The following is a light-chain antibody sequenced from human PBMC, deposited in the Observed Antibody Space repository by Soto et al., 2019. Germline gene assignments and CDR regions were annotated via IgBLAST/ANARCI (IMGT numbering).Light chain of an antibody. V-gene: IGLV1-40*01. Sequence: QSALAQPPSVSGAPGQRVTISCTGSSSNIGAGYDVQWYQQLPGAAPRLLIFGNTNRPSGAPDRFSGSRSGTSASLAISGLQAEDEADYYCQSYDISLSVSVVFGGGTKVTVL. CDR1: SSNIGAGYD. CDR3: QSYDISLSVSVV. CDR2: GNT. J-gene: IGLJ2*01.